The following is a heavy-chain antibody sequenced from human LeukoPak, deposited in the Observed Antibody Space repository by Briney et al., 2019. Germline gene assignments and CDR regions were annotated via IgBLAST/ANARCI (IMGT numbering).Heavy chain of an antibody. D-gene: IGHD6-13*01. CDR3: ARGGPDIAEGGIPFDY. CDR2: TSGSTTSI. Sequence: PGGSLRLSCAASGFTFSSYTMNWVRQAPGKELEWVSYTSGSTTSIYYADSVKGRFTISRDNAKNSVYLQMNSLRDEDTAVYYCARGGPDIAEGGIPFDYWGQGTLVTVSS. CDR1: GFTFSSYT. V-gene: IGHV3-48*02. J-gene: IGHJ4*02.